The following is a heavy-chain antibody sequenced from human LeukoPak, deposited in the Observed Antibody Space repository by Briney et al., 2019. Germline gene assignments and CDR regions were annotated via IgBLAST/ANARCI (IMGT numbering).Heavy chain of an antibody. D-gene: IGHD3-10*01. J-gene: IGHJ4*02. Sequence: PGRSLRLSCAASGFTFSIYSMNWVRHAPGKRLGCVSSISSSSSYIYYTDSAKGRFTIYRDNPKNTLSLQMDRLRAQATPVYYFARDSYYGAGSYYPGRPFHYWGQGTLLTVS. CDR3: ARDSYYGAGSYYPGRPFHY. V-gene: IGHV3-21*01. CDR1: GFTFSIYS. CDR2: ISSSSSYI.